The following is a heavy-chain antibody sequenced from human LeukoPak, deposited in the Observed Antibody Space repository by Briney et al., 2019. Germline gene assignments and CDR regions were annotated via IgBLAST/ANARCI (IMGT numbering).Heavy chain of an antibody. Sequence: PGGSLRLSCAASGFAFGNYAMTWVRQAPGKGLEWVSTISGSSGHIYYADSVKGRFTISRDNSKNTLYLQMNSLRAEDTAVYYCAKGDGGYSYGNFYFDYWGQGTLVTVSS. V-gene: IGHV3-23*01. J-gene: IGHJ4*02. CDR2: ISGSSGHI. CDR3: AKGDGGYSYGNFYFDY. D-gene: IGHD5-18*01. CDR1: GFAFGNYA.